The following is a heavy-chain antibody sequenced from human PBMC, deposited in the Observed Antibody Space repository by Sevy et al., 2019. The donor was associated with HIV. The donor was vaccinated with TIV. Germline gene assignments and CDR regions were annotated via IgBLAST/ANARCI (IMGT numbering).Heavy chain of an antibody. J-gene: IGHJ5*02. CDR3: AKVIMAGALRYFDWYPQGGFDP. CDR1: GFTFDDYA. CDR2: ISWNSGSI. Sequence: GGSLRLSCAASGFTFDDYAMHWVRQAPGKGLEWVSGISWNSGSIGYADSVKGRFTISRDNAKNSLYLQMNRLRAEDTALDYCAKVIMAGALRYFDWYPQGGFDPWGQGTLVTVSS. D-gene: IGHD3-9*01. V-gene: IGHV3-9*01.